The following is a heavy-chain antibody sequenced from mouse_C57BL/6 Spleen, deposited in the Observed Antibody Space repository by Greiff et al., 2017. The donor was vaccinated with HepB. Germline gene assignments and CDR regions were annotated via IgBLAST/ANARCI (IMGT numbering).Heavy chain of an antibody. J-gene: IGHJ1*03. CDR1: GFTFTDYY. V-gene: IGHV7-3*01. CDR2: IRIKANGYTT. D-gene: IGHD3-3*01. CDR3: ARYGGDGYFDV. Sequence: EVQLVESGGGLVQPGGSLSLSCAASGFTFTDYYMSWVRQPPGKALEWLGFIRIKANGYTTEYSASVKGRFTISRDNSQSILYLQMNALRAEDSATYYCARYGGDGYFDVWGTGTTVTVSS.